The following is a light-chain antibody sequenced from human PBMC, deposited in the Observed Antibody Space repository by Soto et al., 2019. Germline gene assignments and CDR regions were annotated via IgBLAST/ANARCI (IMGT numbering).Light chain of an antibody. Sequence: LKQKPRKSSVSTGRGDPGCCRIRQTLSSSFLAWYQQTPGQAPRRLIYETSTRAIDIPDRFSGSGSGTDFTLTIRRLEPEDFAVYYCQQFSSCPLTFGGGTKVDIK. CDR1: QTLSSSF. CDR2: ETS. J-gene: IGKJ4*01. V-gene: IGKV3-20*01. CDR3: QQFSSCPLT.